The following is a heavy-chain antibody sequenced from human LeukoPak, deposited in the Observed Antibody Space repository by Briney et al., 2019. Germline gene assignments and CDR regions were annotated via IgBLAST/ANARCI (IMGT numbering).Heavy chain of an antibody. CDR3: ARGRYFGWSTPDDDAFDI. Sequence: PGGSLRLACAASGFTVSSNYMSWVRQAPGKGLEWVSVIYSGGSTYYADSVKGRFTISRDNSKNTLYLQMNSLRAEDTAVYYCARGRYFGWSTPDDDAFDIWGQGTMVTVSS. CDR2: IYSGGST. J-gene: IGHJ3*02. D-gene: IGHD3-9*01. CDR1: GFTVSSNY. V-gene: IGHV3-66*01.